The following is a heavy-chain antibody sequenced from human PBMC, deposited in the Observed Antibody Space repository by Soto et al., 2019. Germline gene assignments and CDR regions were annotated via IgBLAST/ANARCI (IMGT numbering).Heavy chain of an antibody. D-gene: IGHD6-19*01. V-gene: IGHV4-59*08. J-gene: IGHJ5*02. CDR2: IYYSGST. CDR1: GCSISSYY. Sequence: SETLSLTCTFSGCSISSYYWSWIRQPPGKGLEWIGYIYYSGSTNYNPSLKSRVTISVDTSKNQFSLKLSSVTAADTAVYYCARLRERYSSGWYGWFDPWGQGTLVTVSS. CDR3: ARLRERYSSGWYGWFDP.